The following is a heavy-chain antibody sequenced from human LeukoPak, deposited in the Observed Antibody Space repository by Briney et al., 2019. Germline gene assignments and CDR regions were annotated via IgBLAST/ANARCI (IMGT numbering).Heavy chain of an antibody. CDR2: IHHSGTT. D-gene: IGHD1-26*01. J-gene: IGHJ4*02. V-gene: IGHV4-39*01. CDR3: ARRYGSGSYADY. CDR1: GGSISSSSYY. Sequence: PSETLSLTCTVSGGSISSSSYYWDWMRQPPGKGLEWVGSIHHSGTTYYNPSLKIRVTISVDTSKNQFSLKLSSVTAADTAVYHCARRYGSGSYADYWGQGTLVTVSS.